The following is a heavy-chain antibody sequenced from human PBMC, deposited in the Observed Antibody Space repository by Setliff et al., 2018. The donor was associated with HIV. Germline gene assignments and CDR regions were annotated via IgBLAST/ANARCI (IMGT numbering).Heavy chain of an antibody. CDR1: GGSISSYY. Sequence: PSETLSLTCTVSGGSISSYYWSWIRQPPGKGLEWIGYIDYSGSTNYDPSLKSRVTISVVTSKSHFSLKMTSVTAADTAIYFCARGALSLTMTKLLSFFDSWGQGTRVTVSS. D-gene: IGHD3-22*01. V-gene: IGHV4-59*12. J-gene: IGHJ4*02. CDR2: IDYSGST. CDR3: ARGALSLTMTKLLSFFDS.